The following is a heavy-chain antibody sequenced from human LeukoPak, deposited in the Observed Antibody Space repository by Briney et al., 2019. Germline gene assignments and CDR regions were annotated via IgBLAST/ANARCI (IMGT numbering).Heavy chain of an antibody. J-gene: IGHJ6*03. CDR1: GYTFTSYY. Sequence: ASVKVSCKASGYTFTSYYMHWVRQAPGQGLEWLGIINPSGGSTSYAQKFQGRVTMTRDTSTSTVYMELSSLRSEDTAVYYCARDHSPDILTGYPYYYYYMDVWGKGTTVTVSS. CDR2: INPSGGST. D-gene: IGHD3-9*01. V-gene: IGHV1-46*01. CDR3: ARDHSPDILTGYPYYYYYMDV.